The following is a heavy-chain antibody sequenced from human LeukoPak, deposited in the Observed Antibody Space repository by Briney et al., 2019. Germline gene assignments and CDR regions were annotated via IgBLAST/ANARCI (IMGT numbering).Heavy chain of an antibody. J-gene: IGHJ6*02. CDR1: GFAFSSYS. Sequence: PGGSLRLSCAASGFAFSSYSMNWVRQAPGKGLEWVSSIGRSGDLYYADSVEGRFTITRDNAENSLYMQMNSLRAEDTAVYYCARRSAGHLGNGMDVWGQGTTVTVSS. D-gene: IGHD1-1*01. CDR2: IGRSGDL. CDR3: ARRSAGHLGNGMDV. V-gene: IGHV3-21*01.